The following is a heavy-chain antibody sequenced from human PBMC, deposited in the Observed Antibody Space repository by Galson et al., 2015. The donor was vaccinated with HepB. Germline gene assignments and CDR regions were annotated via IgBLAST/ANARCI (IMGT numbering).Heavy chain of an antibody. Sequence: SLRLSCAASGFNLSNSYMHWVRQAPGKGLEWVALIWFDGSYKFYVDSVKGRFTVSRDTSKHILFLQINSLTVDDTALYYCVGDGCRRDTCQSVTTGGGLDCWGQGTPVTVPS. V-gene: IGHV3-33*01. CDR1: GFNLSNSY. CDR3: VGDGCRRDTCQSVTTGGGLDC. CDR2: IWFDGSYK. D-gene: IGHD2-15*01. J-gene: IGHJ4*02.